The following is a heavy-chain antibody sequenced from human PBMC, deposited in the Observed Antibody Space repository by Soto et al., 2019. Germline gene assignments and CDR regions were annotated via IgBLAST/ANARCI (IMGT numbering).Heavy chain of an antibody. J-gene: IGHJ4*02. CDR2: ISYSGDT. D-gene: IGHD1-1*01. CDR3: AIHFKRDSYNYYFDY. CDR1: GGSTRDYY. Sequence: SETLSHTCTVSGGSTRDYYWSWIRQPPGKGLEWIGYISYSGDTNYNPSLKSRVSMSLPTSDHQISLNLNSVTATDTALYYCAIHFKRDSYNYYFDYWGQGTLVTVSS. V-gene: IGHV4-59*08.